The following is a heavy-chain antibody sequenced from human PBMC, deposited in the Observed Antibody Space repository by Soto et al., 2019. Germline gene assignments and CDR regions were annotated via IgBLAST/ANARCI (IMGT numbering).Heavy chain of an antibody. V-gene: IGHV4-31*11. CDR2: IYFSGST. Sequence: TLSLTCAVSGGSISSGGFYWSWIRQHPGKGLEWIGYIYFSGSTHYNPSLKSRVTISVDTSKNQFSLKLSSVTAADTAVYYCSTQSMITVIPYYYGMDVWGQGTTVTVSS. CDR1: GGSISSGGFY. J-gene: IGHJ6*02. CDR3: STQSMITVIPYYYGMDV. D-gene: IGHD4-4*01.